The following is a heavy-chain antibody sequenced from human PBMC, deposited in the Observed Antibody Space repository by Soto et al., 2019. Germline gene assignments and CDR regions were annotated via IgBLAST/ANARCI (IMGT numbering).Heavy chain of an antibody. J-gene: IGHJ6*03. D-gene: IGHD3-22*01. CDR1: GYTFTSYG. CDR2: ISAYNGNT. V-gene: IGHV1-18*01. Sequence: ASVKVSCKASGYTFTSYGISWVRQAPGQGLEWMGWISAYNGNTNYAQKLQGRVTMTTDTSTSTAYMELRSLRSDDTAVYYCAREREVVTTYYYYYMDVWGKGTTVTVS. CDR3: AREREVVTTYYYYYMDV.